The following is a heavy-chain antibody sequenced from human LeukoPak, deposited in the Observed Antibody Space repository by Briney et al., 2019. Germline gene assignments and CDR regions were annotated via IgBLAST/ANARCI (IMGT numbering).Heavy chain of an antibody. CDR2: IYTSGST. CDR1: GGSISSGSYY. CDR3: AGTQTYYGSGSYNFDY. V-gene: IGHV4-61*02. J-gene: IGHJ4*02. Sequence: SQTLSLTCTVSGGSISSGSYYWSWIRQPAGKGLEWIGRIYTSGSTNYNPSLKSRVTISVDTSKNQFSLKLSSVTAAGTAVYYCAGTQTYYGSGSYNFDYWGQGTLVTVSS. D-gene: IGHD3-10*01.